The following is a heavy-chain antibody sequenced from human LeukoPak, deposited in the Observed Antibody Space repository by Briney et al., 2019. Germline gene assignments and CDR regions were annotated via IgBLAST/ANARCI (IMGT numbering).Heavy chain of an antibody. D-gene: IGHD2-2*01. Sequence: PGGSLRLSCAASGFIFSSCSMNWVRQAPGKGLEWVSSISSSGGSSYIYYADSVKGRFTISRDNAKNSLYLQMNSLRAEDTAVYFCARGVVVPADYFDYWGQGTLVTVSS. CDR2: ISSSGGSSYI. V-gene: IGHV3-21*01. CDR1: GFIFSSCS. CDR3: ARGVVVPADYFDY. J-gene: IGHJ4*02.